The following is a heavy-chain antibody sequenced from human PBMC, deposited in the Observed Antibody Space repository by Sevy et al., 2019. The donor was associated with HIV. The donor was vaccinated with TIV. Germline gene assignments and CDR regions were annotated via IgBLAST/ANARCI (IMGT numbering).Heavy chain of an antibody. V-gene: IGHV3-21*01. CDR3: ARAVPATDAFDI. CDR2: ISGISNYI. J-gene: IGHJ3*02. CDR1: GFTFTSYS. D-gene: IGHD6-19*01. Sequence: GGSLRLSCAASGFTFTSYSMHWVRQAPGKGLEWVSSISGISNYIYYADSVKGRFSISRDNAKNSLYLQMNSLRAEGTAVFYCARAVPATDAFDIWGQGTLVTVSS.